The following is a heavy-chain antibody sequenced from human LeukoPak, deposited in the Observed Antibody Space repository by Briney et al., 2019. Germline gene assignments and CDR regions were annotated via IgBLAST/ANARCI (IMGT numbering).Heavy chain of an antibody. V-gene: IGHV3-23*01. CDR2: ISGSGGST. D-gene: IGHD3-9*01. CDR1: GFTFSSYA. J-gene: IGHJ4*02. Sequence: GGSLRLSCAASGFTFSSYAMSWVRQAPGKGLEWVSAISGSGGSTYYADSAKGRFTISRDNSKNTLYLQMNSLRAEDTAVYYCAKDHNWYFDWSYYFDCWGQGTLVTVSS. CDR3: AKDHNWYFDWSYYFDC.